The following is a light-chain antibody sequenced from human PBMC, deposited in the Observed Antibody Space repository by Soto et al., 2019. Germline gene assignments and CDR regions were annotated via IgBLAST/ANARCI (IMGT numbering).Light chain of an antibody. J-gene: IGKJ4*01. V-gene: IGKV3-11*01. CDR2: DAS. Sequence: EIVLTQSPATLSLSPGQRATFSHRACQSLRSYLAWYQQKPGQAPRLLLYDASNRATGIPARFSGSGSGTDFTLTISSLEPEDFAVYYCQQRSNWLTFGGGTKVEIK. CDR1: QSLRSY. CDR3: QQRSNWLT.